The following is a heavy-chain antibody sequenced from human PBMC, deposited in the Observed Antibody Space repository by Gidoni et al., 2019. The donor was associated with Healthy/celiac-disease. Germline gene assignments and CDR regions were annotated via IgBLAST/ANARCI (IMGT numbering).Heavy chain of an antibody. V-gene: IGHV1-69*08. D-gene: IGHD5-12*01. J-gene: IGHJ4*02. CDR2: IIPILGIA. Sequence: QVQLVQSGAEVKKPGSSVKVPCKASGGTFSSYTISWVRQAPGQGLEWMGRIIPILGIANYAQKFQGRVTITADKSTSTAYMELSSLRSEDTAVYYCAREPLRRNGYHYDYFDYWGQGTLVTVSS. CDR3: AREPLRRNGYHYDYFDY. CDR1: GGTFSSYT.